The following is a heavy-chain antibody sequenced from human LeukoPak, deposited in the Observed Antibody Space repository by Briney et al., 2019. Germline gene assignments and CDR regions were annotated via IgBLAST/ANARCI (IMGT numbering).Heavy chain of an antibody. CDR1: GFTFSSYN. CDR2: IYSGGST. CDR3: ARGHPGSSGWPRGGFFDY. J-gene: IGHJ4*02. V-gene: IGHV3-53*01. D-gene: IGHD6-19*01. Sequence: GGSLRLSCAASGFTFSSYNMNWVRQAPGKGLEWVSVIYSGGSTYYADSVKGRFTISRDNSKNTLYLQMNSLRAEDTAVYYCARGHPGSSGWPRGGFFDYWGQGTLVTVSS.